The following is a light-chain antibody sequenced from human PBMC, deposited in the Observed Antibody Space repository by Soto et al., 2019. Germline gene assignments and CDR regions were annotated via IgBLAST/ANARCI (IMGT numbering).Light chain of an antibody. CDR3: CSYAGSSTFRV. Sequence: QAVVTQPASVSGSPGQSITISCTGTSSDVGSYNLVSWYQQHPGKAPKLMIYEGRKRPSGVSNRFSGSKSGNTASLTISGLQAEDEADYYCCSYAGSSTFRVFGGGTKVTVL. V-gene: IGLV2-23*03. J-gene: IGLJ2*01. CDR1: SSDVGSYNL. CDR2: EGR.